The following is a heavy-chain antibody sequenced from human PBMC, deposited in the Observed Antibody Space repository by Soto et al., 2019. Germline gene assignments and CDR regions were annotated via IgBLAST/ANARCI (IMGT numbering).Heavy chain of an antibody. V-gene: IGHV4-59*01. D-gene: IGHD6-13*01. CDR1: GGSISTYY. CDR3: AKAGSIVAAATGTYYGMDV. J-gene: IGHJ6*02. CDR2: IFYSGTT. Sequence: SETLSLTCTVSGGSISTYYLNWIRQPPGKGLEWIGYIFYSGTTYYSPALKSRVTISVDTSKNQFSLNLRSVTAADTAVYYCAKAGSIVAAATGTYYGMDVWGQGTTVTVSS.